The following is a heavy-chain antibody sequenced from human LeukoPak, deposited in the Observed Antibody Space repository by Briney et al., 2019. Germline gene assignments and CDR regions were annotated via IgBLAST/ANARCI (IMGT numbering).Heavy chain of an antibody. V-gene: IGHV1-69*13. Sequence: SVKVSCKASGGTFSSYAISWARQAPGQGLEWMGGIIPIFGTANYAQKFQGRVTITADESTSTAYMELSSLRSEDTAVYYCARDPRTMVRGVPAALRYWGQGTLVTVSS. CDR1: GGTFSSYA. J-gene: IGHJ4*02. CDR3: ARDPRTMVRGVPAALRY. CDR2: IIPIFGTA. D-gene: IGHD3-10*01.